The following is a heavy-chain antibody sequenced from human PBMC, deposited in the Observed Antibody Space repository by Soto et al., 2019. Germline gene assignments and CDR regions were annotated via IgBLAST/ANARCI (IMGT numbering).Heavy chain of an antibody. J-gene: IGHJ5*02. Sequence: SGPTLVNPTQTLTLTCTFSGFSLSTSGVGVGWIRQPPGKALEWLALIYWNDDKRYSPSLKSRLTITKDTSKNQVVLTMTNMDPVDTATYYCARSRFTIFGVVISGWGEPNWFDPWGQGTLVTVSS. CDR2: IYWNDDK. V-gene: IGHV2-5*01. CDR3: ARSRFTIFGVVISGWGEPNWFDP. D-gene: IGHD3-3*01. CDR1: GFSLSTSGVG.